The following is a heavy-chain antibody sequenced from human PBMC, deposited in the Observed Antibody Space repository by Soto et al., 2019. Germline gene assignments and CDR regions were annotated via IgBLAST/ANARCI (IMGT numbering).Heavy chain of an antibody. V-gene: IGHV1-2*02. J-gene: IGHJ3*02. CDR1: GYTFTGYY. Sequence: ASVKVSCKASGYTFTGYYMQWVRQAPGQGLEWMGWINPNSGGTKYAQKFQGRVTMTRDTSISTAYMELSRLRSDDTAVSYCASPFLTFTNAFDIWGQGTMVTVSS. CDR2: INPNSGGT. CDR3: ASPFLTFTNAFDI.